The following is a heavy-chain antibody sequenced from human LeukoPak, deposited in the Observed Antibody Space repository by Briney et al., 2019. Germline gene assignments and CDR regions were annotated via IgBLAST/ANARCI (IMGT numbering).Heavy chain of an antibody. J-gene: IGHJ5*02. CDR3: ARGGTAATGIGS. Sequence: GGSLRLSCAASGFTFSGDTMNWVRQAPGKGLVWVSSLSSGSKYIYYADSVKGRFTISRDNAKSSLYLQMNSLRADDTVVYYCARGGTAATGIGSWGQGTLVTVSS. D-gene: IGHD6-13*01. CDR2: LSSGSKYI. V-gene: IGHV3-21*01. CDR1: GFTFSGDT.